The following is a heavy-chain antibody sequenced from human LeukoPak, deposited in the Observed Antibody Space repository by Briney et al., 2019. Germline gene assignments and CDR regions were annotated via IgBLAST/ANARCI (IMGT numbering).Heavy chain of an antibody. D-gene: IGHD2-15*01. CDR2: INPNSGGT. V-gene: IGHV1-2*02. CDR1: GYTFTGYY. CDR3: ARLGFCSGGSCYSVEAGY. J-gene: IGHJ4*02. Sequence: ASVKVSCKASGYTFTGYYMHWVRQAPGQGLEWMGWINPNSGGTNYAQKFQGRVTMTRDTSISTAYMELSRLRSDDTAVYYCARLGFCSGGSCYSVEAGYWGQGTLVTVSS.